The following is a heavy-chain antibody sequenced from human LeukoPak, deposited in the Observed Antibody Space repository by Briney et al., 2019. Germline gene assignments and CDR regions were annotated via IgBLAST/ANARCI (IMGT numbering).Heavy chain of an antibody. V-gene: IGHV1-2*02. CDR1: GYTFTEHY. D-gene: IGHD5-24*01. CDR3: ARDPPSDPSVSFDY. J-gene: IGHJ4*02. Sequence: ASVKVSCKASGYTFTEHYMHWVRQAPGQGLEWMGEIHSNSGGTRYAQRFQGRVTMTRDTSISTVYMELSSLTSDDSAVYYCARDPPSDPSVSFDYWGQGSPVTVSS. CDR2: IHSNSGGT.